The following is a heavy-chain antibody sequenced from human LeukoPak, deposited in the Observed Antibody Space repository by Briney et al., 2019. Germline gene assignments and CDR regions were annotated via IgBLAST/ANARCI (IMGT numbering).Heavy chain of an antibody. J-gene: IGHJ4*02. CDR3: ARVNYDFWSGYLGVFGY. Sequence: GSLRLSFAASGFTFSNYEMNWVRQAPGEGVEWVSYISSSGSTIYYADSVKGRFTISRDNAKNSLYLQMNSLRAEDTAVYYCARVNYDFWSGYLGVFGYWGQGTLVTVSS. V-gene: IGHV3-48*03. CDR2: ISSSGSTI. CDR1: GFTFSNYE. D-gene: IGHD3-3*01.